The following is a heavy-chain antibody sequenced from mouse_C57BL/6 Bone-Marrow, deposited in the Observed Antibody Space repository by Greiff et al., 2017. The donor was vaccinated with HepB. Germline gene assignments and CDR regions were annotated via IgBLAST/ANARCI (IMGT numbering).Heavy chain of an antibody. CDR1: GFNINDYY. CDR3: TTNYGSSYWNFDV. D-gene: IGHD1-1*01. V-gene: IGHV14-1*01. CDR2: IDPEDGDT. J-gene: IGHJ1*03. Sequence: VQLQQSGAELVRPGASVKLSCTASGFNINDYYMHWVKQRPEQGLEWIGRIDPEDGDTEYAPKFKGKATMTADTSSNTAYLPLSSLTSEDTAVYYCTTNYGSSYWNFDVWGTGTTVTVSS.